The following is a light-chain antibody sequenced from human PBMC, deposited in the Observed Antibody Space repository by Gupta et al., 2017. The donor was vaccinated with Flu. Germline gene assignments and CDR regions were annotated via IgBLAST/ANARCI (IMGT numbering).Light chain of an antibody. J-gene: IGKJ1*01. CDR1: QSIRRY. CDR3: QQSDSTLWT. Sequence: DIQMTQSPSFLSASIGDRVTISCRASQSIRRYLNWYQQKPGKAPKLLIYAASSLQSGVPSRFSGSGSGADFTLTITSLQPEDFATYYCQQSDSTLWTFGQGTKVEIK. CDR2: AAS. V-gene: IGKV1-39*01.